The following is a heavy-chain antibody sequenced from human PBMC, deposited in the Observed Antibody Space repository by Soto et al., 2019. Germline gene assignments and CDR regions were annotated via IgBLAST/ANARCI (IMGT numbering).Heavy chain of an antibody. CDR1: GFTFSSYA. Sequence: PGGSLRLSCAASGFTFSSYAMSWVRQAPGKGLEWVSAISGSGGSTYYADSVKGRFTISRDNSKNTLYLQMNSLRAEDTAVYYCAKAIEPLVDNYYFDYWGPGTLVTVFS. CDR3: AKAIEPLVDNYYFDY. D-gene: IGHD3-16*02. CDR2: ISGSGGST. J-gene: IGHJ4*02. V-gene: IGHV3-23*01.